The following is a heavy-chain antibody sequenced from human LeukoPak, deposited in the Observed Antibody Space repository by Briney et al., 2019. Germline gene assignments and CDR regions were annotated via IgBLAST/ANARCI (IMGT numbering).Heavy chain of an antibody. CDR1: GFTFNKYG. Sequence: PGGSLRLSCAASGFTFNKYGMSWVRQAPGKGLEWVSAISGSGASTDYADSVKGRFTISRDNSKNTLYLQMNSLRVEDTALYYCAKGTGVVGASPGNYWGQGPLVTVSS. J-gene: IGHJ4*02. CDR3: AKGTGVVGASPGNY. V-gene: IGHV3-23*01. D-gene: IGHD1-26*01. CDR2: ISGSGAST.